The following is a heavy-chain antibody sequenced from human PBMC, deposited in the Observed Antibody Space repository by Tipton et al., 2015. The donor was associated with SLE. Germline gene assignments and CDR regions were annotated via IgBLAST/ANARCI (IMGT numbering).Heavy chain of an antibody. J-gene: IGHJ2*01. D-gene: IGHD4-11*01. CDR1: GVSISSYY. CDR2: IYTNENT. CDR3: AREFLNPVTTVHYYFDL. Sequence: TLSLTCTVSGVSISSYYWSWIRQPAGGGLEWIGRIYTNENTNYTPSLKSRVTLSVDTSKNHFSLRLISVTAADTAVYYCAREFLNPVTTVHYYFDLWGRGTLVTVSS. V-gene: IGHV4-4*07.